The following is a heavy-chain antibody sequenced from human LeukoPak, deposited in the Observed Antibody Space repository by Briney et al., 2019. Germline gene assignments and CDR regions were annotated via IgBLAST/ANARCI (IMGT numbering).Heavy chain of an antibody. V-gene: IGHV1-2*02. Sequence: ASVKVSCKASGYTFTGYYMHWVRQAPGQGLEWMGWINPNSGDTIYAQKFQGRVTMTRDTSISTAYMELSRLRSDDTAVYYCARDRIQLWLRGPYFDYWGQGTLVTVSS. CDR2: INPNSGDT. D-gene: IGHD5-18*01. CDR1: GYTFTGYY. J-gene: IGHJ4*02. CDR3: ARDRIQLWLRGPYFDY.